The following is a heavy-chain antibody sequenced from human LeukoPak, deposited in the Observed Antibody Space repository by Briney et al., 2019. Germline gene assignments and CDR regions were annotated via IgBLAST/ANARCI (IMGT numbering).Heavy chain of an antibody. CDR1: GFTFSSFG. V-gene: IGHV3-33*01. D-gene: IGHD2-15*01. CDR2: IWSDGSNE. Sequence: GGSLRLSCAASGFTFSSFGMHWVRQAPGKGLEWVAIIWSDGSNEVYIESVKGRFTISRDNSKNTLYLHMNSLRGEDTAMYFCARGCGGGPGCYILDYWGQGTLVTVSS. CDR3: ARGCGGGPGCYILDY. J-gene: IGHJ4*02.